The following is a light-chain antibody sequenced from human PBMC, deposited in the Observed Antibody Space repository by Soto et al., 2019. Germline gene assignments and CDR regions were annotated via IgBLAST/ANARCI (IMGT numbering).Light chain of an antibody. CDR1: QSVSTN. V-gene: IGKV3-15*01. Sequence: EVVITQSPATVSVSLGDRATLSFMASQSVSTNFAWYLQKPGQAPRLLIYGASTRATAVPARFTASGSGTEFTLSISSLQSDDFGVYYCQQYDTWPRTFGQGTKVDIK. CDR3: QQYDTWPRT. J-gene: IGKJ1*01. CDR2: GAS.